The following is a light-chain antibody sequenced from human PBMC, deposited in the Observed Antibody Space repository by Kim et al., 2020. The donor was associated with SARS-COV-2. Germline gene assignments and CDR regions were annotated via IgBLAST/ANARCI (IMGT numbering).Light chain of an antibody. CDR3: CSYAGSYRWV. Sequence: QSVTISCTGTSSDVGGYNYVSWYQQPPGKAPKLMIYDVSKRPSGVPDRFSGSKSGNTASLTISGLQAEDEADYYCCSYAGSYRWVFGGGTQLTVL. CDR2: DVS. CDR1: SSDVGGYNY. J-gene: IGLJ3*02. V-gene: IGLV2-11*01.